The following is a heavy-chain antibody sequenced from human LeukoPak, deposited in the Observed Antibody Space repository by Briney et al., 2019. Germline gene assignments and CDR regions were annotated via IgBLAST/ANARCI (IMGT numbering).Heavy chain of an antibody. V-gene: IGHV1-69*01. D-gene: IGHD3-3*01. CDR3: ARGPSGSEEWLFHYYFGY. Sequence: ASVKVSCKASGGTFSSYAISWVRQAPGQGLEWMGGIIPIFGTANYAQKFQGRVTITADESTSTAYMELSSLRSEDTAVYYCARGPSGSEEWLFHYYFGYWGQGTLVTVSS. CDR2: IIPIFGTA. J-gene: IGHJ4*02. CDR1: GGTFSSYA.